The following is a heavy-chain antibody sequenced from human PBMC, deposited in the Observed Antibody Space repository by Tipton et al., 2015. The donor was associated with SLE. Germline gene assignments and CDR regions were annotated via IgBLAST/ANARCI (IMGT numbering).Heavy chain of an antibody. CDR2: ISSSGSTI. J-gene: IGHJ2*01. CDR1: GFTFSSYE. D-gene: IGHD3-22*01. V-gene: IGHV3-48*03. CDR3: ARDGPYDSSGYSYWYFDL. Sequence: SLRLSCAASGFTFSSYETNWVRQAPGKGLEWVSYISSSGSTIYYADSVKGRFTIPRDNAKNSLYLQMNSLRAEDTAVYYCARDGPYDSSGYSYWYFDLWGRGTLVTVSS.